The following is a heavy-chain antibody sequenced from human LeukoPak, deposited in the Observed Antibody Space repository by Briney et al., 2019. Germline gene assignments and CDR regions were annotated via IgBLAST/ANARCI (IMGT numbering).Heavy chain of an antibody. J-gene: IGHJ4*02. CDR2: IYYSGST. CDR1: GGSISSGGYY. D-gene: IGHD3-3*01. Sequence: SETLSLTCTVSGGSISSGGYYWSWIRQQPGKGLEWIGYIYYSGSTYYNPSLKSRVTISVDTSKNQFSLKLSSVTAADTAVYYCARAAAAYDFWSGYYHYFDYWGQGTLVTVSS. V-gene: IGHV4-31*03. CDR3: ARAAAAYDFWSGYYHYFDY.